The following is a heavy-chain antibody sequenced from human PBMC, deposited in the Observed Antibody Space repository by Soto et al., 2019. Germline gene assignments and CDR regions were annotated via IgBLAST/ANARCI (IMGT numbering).Heavy chain of an antibody. D-gene: IGHD6-19*01. V-gene: IGHV4-34*01. CDR1: GGSFRGYY. CDR3: ASSEPLYRSRWYGAYGMDV. Sequence: SETLSLTCAVYGGSFRGYYWSWIRQPPGKGLEWSGEINHSGSTNYNPAATSLVTTSVDTSKHQFSMMRSSVTAAETAGYYCASSEPLYRSRWYGAYGMDVWGQGTTVTVSS. J-gene: IGHJ6*02. CDR2: INHSGST.